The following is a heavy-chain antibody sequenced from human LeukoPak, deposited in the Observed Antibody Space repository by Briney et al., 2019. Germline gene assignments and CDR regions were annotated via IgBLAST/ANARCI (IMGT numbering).Heavy chain of an antibody. J-gene: IGHJ4*02. V-gene: IGHV4-59*01. CDR1: GGSISSYY. CDR2: IYYSGST. Sequence: SETLSLTCTVSGGSISSYYWSWIRQPPGKGLEWIGYIYYSGSTNYNPSLKSRVTISVDTSKNQFSLKLSSVTAADTAVYYCVSVNYGYYGYWGQGTLVTVSS. D-gene: IGHD4-17*01. CDR3: VSVNYGYYGY.